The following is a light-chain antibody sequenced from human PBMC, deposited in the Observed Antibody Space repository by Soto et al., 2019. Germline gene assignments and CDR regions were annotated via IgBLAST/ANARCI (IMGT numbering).Light chain of an antibody. Sequence: SVLTQPASVXGSPGQPITISCTGTSTDVGGYKYVSWYQQHPGTAPKLMIFEVNGRPSGVSDRSSGSKSGNTPSLKISGLQPEDEADYYCSSFSSSSTPYVFGTGTKVTVL. CDR1: STDVGGYKY. CDR2: EVN. V-gene: IGLV2-14*01. CDR3: SSFSSSSTPYV. J-gene: IGLJ1*01.